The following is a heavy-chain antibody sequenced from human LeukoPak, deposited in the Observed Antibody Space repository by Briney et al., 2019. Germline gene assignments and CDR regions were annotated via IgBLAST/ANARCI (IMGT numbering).Heavy chain of an antibody. V-gene: IGHV3-13*01. CDR1: GFTFSSYD. CDR2: IGSAGDT. CDR3: ARVLPKYFDFLTGFYYYYGMDV. D-gene: IGHD3-9*01. J-gene: IGHJ6*02. Sequence: GGSLRLSCAASGFTFSSYDMHWVRQATGKGLEWVSGIGSAGDTYYPDSVKGRFTISRDNAKNSLYLQMDSLRAGDTAVYYCARVLPKYFDFLTGFYYYYGMDVWGQGTTVTVSS.